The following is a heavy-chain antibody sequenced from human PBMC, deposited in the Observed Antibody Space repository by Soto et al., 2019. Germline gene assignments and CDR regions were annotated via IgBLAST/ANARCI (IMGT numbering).Heavy chain of an antibody. V-gene: IGHV1-69*02. D-gene: IGHD3-10*01. Sequence: QVQLVQSGAEVKKPGSSVKVSCTASGATFSRYSLSWVRQAPGQGPEWMGRIIPMLGMADYAQKFQGRVSITADKSTSTVYMFLSSLRSEDTAVYYCATSYGSGSAHFDYWGQGSLVTVSS. J-gene: IGHJ4*02. CDR1: GATFSRYS. CDR2: IIPMLGMA. CDR3: ATSYGSGSAHFDY.